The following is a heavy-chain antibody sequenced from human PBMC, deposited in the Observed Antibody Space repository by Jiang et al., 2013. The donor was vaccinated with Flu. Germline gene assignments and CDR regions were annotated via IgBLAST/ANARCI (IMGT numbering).Heavy chain of an antibody. D-gene: IGHD3-22*01. CDR1: GYTFTSYA. J-gene: IGHJ4*02. Sequence: GAEVKKPGASVKVSCKASGYTFTSYAMHWVRQAPGQRLEWMGWINAGNGNTKYSQKFQGRVTITRDTSASTAYMELSSLRSEDTAVYYCARGYYDSSGYYYSDYWGQGTLVTVSS. CDR3: ARGYYDSSGYYYSDY. CDR2: INAGNGNT. V-gene: IGHV1-3*01.